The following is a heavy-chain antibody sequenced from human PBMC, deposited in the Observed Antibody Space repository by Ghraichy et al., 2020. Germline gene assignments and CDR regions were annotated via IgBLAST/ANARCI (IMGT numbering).Heavy chain of an antibody. CDR3: ARDKGFCGTTSCYSPYFYGVDV. Sequence: ASVKVSCKASGYSFTSYGISWVRQAPGQGLEWMGWIGTFSGNTDYSQKLQDRLTMTIDTSTSTAYMELRSLRSDDLAVYFCARDKGFCGTTSCYSPYFYGVDVWGQGTTVTVTS. J-gene: IGHJ6*02. CDR1: GYSFTSYG. D-gene: IGHD2-2*01. V-gene: IGHV1-18*03. CDR2: IGTFSGNT.